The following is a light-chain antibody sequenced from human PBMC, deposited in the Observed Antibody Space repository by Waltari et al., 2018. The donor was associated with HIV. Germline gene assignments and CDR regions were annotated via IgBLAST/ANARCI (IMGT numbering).Light chain of an antibody. CDR2: SNS. CDR1: RSNIGTNS. J-gene: IGLJ2*01. Sequence: SCSGSRSNIGTNSVNWYQQLPGTAPKLLIYSNSQRPSGVPDRFSGSKSGTSASLAITGLQSEDEADYYCAAWDDSLNGHVVFGGGTKLTVL. V-gene: IGLV1-44*01. CDR3: AAWDDSLNGHVV.